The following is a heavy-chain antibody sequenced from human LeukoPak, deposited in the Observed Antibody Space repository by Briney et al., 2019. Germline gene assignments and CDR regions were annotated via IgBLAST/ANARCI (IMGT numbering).Heavy chain of an antibody. CDR2: INSSSSTI. J-gene: IGHJ4*02. D-gene: IGHD3-22*01. V-gene: IGHV3-48*02. CDR1: GFTFSSYS. CDR3: ARDPYYYDSSGYSKFDY. Sequence: PGVSLTLSCAASGFTFSSYSMNCLRQAPGKGLEWVSYINSSSSTIYYADSVKGRFTISRDNAKNSLYLQMNSLRDEDKAVYYCARDPYYYDSSGYSKFDYWGQGTLVTVSS.